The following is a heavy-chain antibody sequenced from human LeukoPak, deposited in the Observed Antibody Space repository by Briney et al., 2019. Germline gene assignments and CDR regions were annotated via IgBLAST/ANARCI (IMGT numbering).Heavy chain of an antibody. CDR2: IWYDGSNK. V-gene: IGHV3-33*01. CDR1: GFTFSSYG. Sequence: GGSLRLSCAASGFTFSSYGMHWVRQAPGKGLEWVAVIWYDGSNKYYADSVKGRSTISRDNSKNTLYLQMNSLRAEDTAVYYCARDGVRGYSFDYWGQGTLVTVSS. J-gene: IGHJ4*02. D-gene: IGHD5-18*01. CDR3: ARDGVRGYSFDY.